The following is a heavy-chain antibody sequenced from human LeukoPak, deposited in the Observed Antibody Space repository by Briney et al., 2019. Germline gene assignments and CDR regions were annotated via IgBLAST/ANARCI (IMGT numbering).Heavy chain of an antibody. J-gene: IGHJ5*02. Sequence: ASVKVSCKASGYTFTSYYMHWVRQAPGQGLEWMGIINPSGGSTSYAQKFQGRVTMTRDTSTSTVYMELSSLRSEDTAVYYCAREVRSLSTHQYYYGSGTTLDWFDPWGQGTLVTVSS. CDR3: AREVRSLSTHQYYYGSGTTLDWFDP. CDR1: GYTFTSYY. D-gene: IGHD3-10*01. V-gene: IGHV1-46*03. CDR2: INPSGGST.